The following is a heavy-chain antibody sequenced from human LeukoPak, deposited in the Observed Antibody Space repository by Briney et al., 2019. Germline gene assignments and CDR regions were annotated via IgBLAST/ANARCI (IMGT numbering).Heavy chain of an antibody. J-gene: IGHJ3*02. CDR2: IYSGGST. D-gene: IGHD1-26*01. CDR1: GFTVSSNY. Sequence: GGSLRLSCAASGFTVSSNYMSWVRQAPGEGLEWVSIIYSGGSTFYAESVKGRFTISRDNAKKTLYLQMNSLRAEATAVYYCARGGSYLSAFDIWGQGTMVTVSS. CDR3: ARGGSYLSAFDI. V-gene: IGHV3-53*01.